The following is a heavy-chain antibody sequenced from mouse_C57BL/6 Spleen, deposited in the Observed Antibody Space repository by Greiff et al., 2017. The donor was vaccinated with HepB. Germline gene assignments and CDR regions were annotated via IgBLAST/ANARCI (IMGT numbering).Heavy chain of an antibody. CDR2: INPSNGGT. D-gene: IGHD1-1*01. CDR1: GYTFTSYW. CDR3: ARSPGRVISVVADYFDY. Sequence: QVQLQQPGTELVKPGASVKLSCKASGYTFTSYWMHWVKQRPGQGLEWMGNINPSNGGTNYNEKFKSKATLTVDKASSTAYMQLSSLTSEDSAVYYYARSPGRVISVVADYFDYWGQGTTLTVSS. J-gene: IGHJ2*01. V-gene: IGHV1-53*01.